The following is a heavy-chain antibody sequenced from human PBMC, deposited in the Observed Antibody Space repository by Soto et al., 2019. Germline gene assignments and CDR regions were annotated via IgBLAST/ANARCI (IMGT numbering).Heavy chain of an antibody. V-gene: IGHV3-30*18. CDR3: AKDLEGLVSGWPGN. J-gene: IGHJ4*02. CDR2: ISYDGSNK. Sequence: PGGSLRLSCAASGFTFSSYGMHWVRQAPGKGLEWVAVISYDGSNKYYADSVKGRFTISRDNSKNTLYLQMNSLRAEDTAVYYCAKDLEGLVSGWPGNWGQGTLVTVSS. CDR1: GFTFSSYG. D-gene: IGHD6-19*01.